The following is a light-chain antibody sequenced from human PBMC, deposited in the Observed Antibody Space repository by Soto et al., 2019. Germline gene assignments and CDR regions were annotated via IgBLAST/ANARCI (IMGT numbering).Light chain of an antibody. CDR3: LQDYSFPWA. CDR2: GAS. Sequence: IQVTQSPSSLSASVRDRVTISCRASQGIRSDLAWYQQKPGKVPKLPIYGASRLASGVPSRFSGSGFHTDVTPTISSLQPEDFATYYCLQDYSFPWAFGQGTKVE. J-gene: IGKJ1*01. CDR1: QGIRSD. V-gene: IGKV1-6*01.